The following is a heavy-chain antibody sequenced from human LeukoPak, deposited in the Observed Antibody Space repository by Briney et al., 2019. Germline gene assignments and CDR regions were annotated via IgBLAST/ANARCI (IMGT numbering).Heavy chain of an antibody. Sequence: SVKVSCTASGGTFSSYAISWVRQAPGQGLEWMGGIIPIFGTANYAQKFQGRVTITADESTSTAYMELSSLRSEDTAVYYCARSSPAYCGGDCPTSNFDYWGQGTLVTVSS. J-gene: IGHJ4*02. V-gene: IGHV1-69*13. D-gene: IGHD2-21*02. CDR3: ARSSPAYCGGDCPTSNFDY. CDR1: GGTFSSYA. CDR2: IIPIFGTA.